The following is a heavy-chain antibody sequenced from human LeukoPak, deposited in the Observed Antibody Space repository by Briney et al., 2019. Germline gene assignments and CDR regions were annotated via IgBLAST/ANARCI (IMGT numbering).Heavy chain of an antibody. J-gene: IGHJ4*02. Sequence: GGSLRLSCAASGFTFSSYAMSWVRQAPGKELEWVSTFSGSGGNTYYADSVKGRFTISRDNSKNTLYLQMNSLRAEDTAVYHCAKGRTYFDYWGQGTLVTVSS. CDR1: GFTFSSYA. CDR3: AKGRTYFDY. V-gene: IGHV3-23*01. CDR2: FSGSGGNT.